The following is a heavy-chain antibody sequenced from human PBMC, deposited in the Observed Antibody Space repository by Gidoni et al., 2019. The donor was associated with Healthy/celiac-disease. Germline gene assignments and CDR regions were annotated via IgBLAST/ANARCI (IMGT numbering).Heavy chain of an antibody. D-gene: IGHD2-15*01. V-gene: IGHV4-31*03. CDR1: GGSISSGGYY. Sequence: QVQLQESGPGLVKPSQTLSLTCTVSGGSISSGGYYWSWIRQHPGKGLEWIGYIYYSGSTYYNPSLKSRVTISVDTSKNQFSLKLSSVTAADTAVYYCARDRGAINCSGGSCYPGWFDPWGQGTLVTVSS. J-gene: IGHJ5*02. CDR3: ARDRGAINCSGGSCYPGWFDP. CDR2: IYYSGST.